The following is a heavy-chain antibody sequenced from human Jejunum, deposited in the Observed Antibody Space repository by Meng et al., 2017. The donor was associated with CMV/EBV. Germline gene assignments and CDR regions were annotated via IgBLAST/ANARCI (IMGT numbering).Heavy chain of an antibody. Sequence: EASGLDLNYYGMHWVRQAPGKGLEWVAFVRSDGSVVYYGDSVKGRFTISRDNAKNTLYLQMNSLRVDDTAVYYCARSTASGTDYWGWGQGTLVTVSS. CDR2: VRSDGSVV. CDR3: ARSTASGTDYWG. V-gene: IGHV3-33*01. CDR1: GLDLNYYG. J-gene: IGHJ4*02. D-gene: IGHD3-10*01.